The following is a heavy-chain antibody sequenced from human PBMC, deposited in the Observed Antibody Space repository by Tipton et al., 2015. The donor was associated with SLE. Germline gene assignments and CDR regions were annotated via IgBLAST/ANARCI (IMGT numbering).Heavy chain of an antibody. CDR1: GFTFSDYY. Sequence: QLVQSGGGLVKPGGSLRLSCAASGFTFSDYYMTWIRQAPGTGLEWVSYISTSGSAIYYADSVKGRFTISRDNAKNSLYLQMNSLRAEDTAVYYCARIIAGHGDAFDVWGQGTMVTVSS. CDR3: ARIIAGHGDAFDV. J-gene: IGHJ3*01. CDR2: ISTSGSAI. V-gene: IGHV3-11*04.